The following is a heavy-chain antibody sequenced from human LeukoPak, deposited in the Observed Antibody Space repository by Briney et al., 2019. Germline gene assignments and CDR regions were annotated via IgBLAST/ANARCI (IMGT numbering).Heavy chain of an antibody. CDR2: INPSGVST. Sequence: ASLRVSSMASGYIFTISYMYCVRQAPEQGVERMGLINPSGVSTIYTHKFQGRDTMTRDTSTSTVYMELSSLQSEGTAPYYCARDRGYYDSSGYRCDAFDMWGQGTMVTVSS. D-gene: IGHD3-22*01. J-gene: IGHJ3*02. CDR3: ARDRGYYDSSGYRCDAFDM. V-gene: IGHV1-46*01. CDR1: GYIFTISY.